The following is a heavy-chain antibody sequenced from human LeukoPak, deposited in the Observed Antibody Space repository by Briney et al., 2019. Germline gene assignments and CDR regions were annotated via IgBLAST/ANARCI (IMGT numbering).Heavy chain of an antibody. J-gene: IGHJ4*02. CDR1: GFTFSSYG. CDR3: AKKSYGDYGKGMVY. V-gene: IGHV3-30*18. Sequence: GGSLRLSCAASGFTFSSYGMHWVRQAPGKGLEWVAVISYDGSNKYYADSVKGRFTISRDNSKNTLYLQMNSLRAEDTAVYYCAKKSYGDYGKGMVYWGQGTLVTVSS. D-gene: IGHD4-17*01. CDR2: ISYDGSNK.